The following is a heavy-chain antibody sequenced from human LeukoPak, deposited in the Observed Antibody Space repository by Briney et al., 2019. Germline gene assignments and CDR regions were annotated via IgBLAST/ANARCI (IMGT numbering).Heavy chain of an antibody. D-gene: IGHD4-11*01. CDR3: ASSGLTTVLYLD. CDR2: INRSGST. Sequence: SETLSLTCGVSGGAFGKYYWAWIRQPPGKGLEWIGEINRSGSTNYNPSLESRVTISADTSKNQFSLKLSPVTAADTAVYFCASSGLTTVLYLDWGQGTLVTVSS. J-gene: IGHJ4*02. CDR1: GGAFGKYY. V-gene: IGHV4-34*01.